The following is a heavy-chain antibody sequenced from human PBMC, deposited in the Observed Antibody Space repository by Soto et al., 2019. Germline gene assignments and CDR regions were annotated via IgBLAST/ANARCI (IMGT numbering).Heavy chain of an antibody. CDR3: ARGGSWNYVYGMDV. CDR2: IIPILGKA. Sequence: GASVKVSCKASGGTFSSYTISWVRQAPGQGLEWMGRIIPILGKANYAQKFQGRVTITTDTSTSTAYMELRSLRSDDTAVYYCARGGSWNYVYGMDVWGQGTTVTVSS. D-gene: IGHD1-7*01. CDR1: GGTFSSYT. J-gene: IGHJ6*02. V-gene: IGHV1-69*08.